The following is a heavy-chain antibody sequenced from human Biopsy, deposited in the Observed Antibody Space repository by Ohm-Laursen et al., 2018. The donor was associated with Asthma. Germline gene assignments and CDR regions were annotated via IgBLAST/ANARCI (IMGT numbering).Heavy chain of an antibody. D-gene: IGHD6-13*01. CDR2: VHSTGST. CDR3: ARATSTWSQSGPHYFDH. V-gene: IGHV4-59*01. J-gene: IGHJ4*02. Sequence: ETLSLTCTVSPGSINDYYWNWIRQFPGKGLEWIGYVHSTGSTRFNPSLKSRLTISVDTSVDQVSLKLTSVTAADTAVYYCARATSTWSQSGPHYFDHWGQGTPVTVSP. CDR1: PGSINDYY.